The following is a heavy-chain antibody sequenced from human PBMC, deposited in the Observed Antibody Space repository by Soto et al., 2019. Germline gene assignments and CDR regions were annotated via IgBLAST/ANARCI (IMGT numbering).Heavy chain of an antibody. J-gene: IGHJ5*02. CDR1: GGSISSSSYF. Sequence: QLQLQESGPGLVKPSETLSLTCTVSGGSISSSSYFWGWIRQPPGKGLEWIGTIYYSGSTYYNPSLKSRVPIAVDTAKHQSSLKLSSVTAADTAVYYCATSNWFDPWGQGTLVTVSS. CDR2: IYYSGST. V-gene: IGHV4-39*01. CDR3: ATSNWFDP.